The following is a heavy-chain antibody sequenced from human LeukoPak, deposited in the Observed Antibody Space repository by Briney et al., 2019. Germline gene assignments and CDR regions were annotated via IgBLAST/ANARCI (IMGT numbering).Heavy chain of an antibody. CDR1: GYSFTSYW. CDR3: ARRGIAAAGIGLNYFDY. D-gene: IGHD6-13*01. J-gene: IGHJ4*02. Sequence: GESLKISCKGSGYSFTSYWIGWVRQMPGKGLEWMGIIYPGDSDTRYSPSFQGQVTISADKYISTAYLQWSSLKASDTAMYYCARRGIAAAGIGLNYFDYWGQGTLVTVSS. CDR2: IYPGDSDT. V-gene: IGHV5-51*01.